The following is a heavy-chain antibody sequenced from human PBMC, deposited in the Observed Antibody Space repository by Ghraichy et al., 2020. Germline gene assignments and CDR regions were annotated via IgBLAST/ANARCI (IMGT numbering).Heavy chain of an antibody. J-gene: IGHJ4*02. CDR1: GFTFSSYA. Sequence: GESLNISCAASGFTFSSYAMSWVRQAPGKGLEWVSTISGSGSSTYYADSVKGRFTISRDNSKNTLYLQMNSLRAEDTAVYYCAKDRTGYSSGWLDYWGQGTLVTVSS. CDR2: ISGSGSST. D-gene: IGHD6-19*01. V-gene: IGHV3-23*01. CDR3: AKDRTGYSSGWLDY.